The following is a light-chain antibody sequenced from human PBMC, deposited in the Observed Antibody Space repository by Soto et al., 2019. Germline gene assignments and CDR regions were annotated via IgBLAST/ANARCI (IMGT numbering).Light chain of an antibody. CDR2: SNN. Sequence: QSVLTQPPSASGTPGQRVTISCSGSSSNIGSNTVNWYQQLPGTAPKLLIYSNNERPSGVPDRFSGSKSGTSASLAISGLQSEDEGDFYCAAWDDSLNAYVIGTGTKVTVL. CDR3: AAWDDSLNAYV. J-gene: IGLJ1*01. CDR1: SSNIGSNT. V-gene: IGLV1-44*01.